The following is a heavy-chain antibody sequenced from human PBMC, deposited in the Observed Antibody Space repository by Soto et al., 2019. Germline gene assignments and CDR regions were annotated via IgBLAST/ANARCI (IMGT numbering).Heavy chain of an antibody. CDR1: GFTVSSNY. CDR2: IYSGGST. D-gene: IGHD5-18*01. J-gene: IGHJ6*03. Sequence: PGGSLRLSCAASGFTVSSNYMSWVRQAPGKGLEWVSVIYSGGSTYYADSVKGRFTISRDNSKNTLYLQMNSLRAEDTAVYYCASHKAGDTDTHYYYYYYMDVWGKGTTVTVSS. CDR3: ASHKAGDTDTHYYYYYYMDV. V-gene: IGHV3-66*04.